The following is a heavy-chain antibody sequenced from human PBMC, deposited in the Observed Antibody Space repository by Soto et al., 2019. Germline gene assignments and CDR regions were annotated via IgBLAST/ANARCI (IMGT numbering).Heavy chain of an antibody. V-gene: IGHV3-74*01. Sequence: GGSLRLSCAASGYTFSHYWMHWVRQAPGKGLVWVSRVNPDGTITTYADSVKGRFTISRDNAKNTLYLQMNSLGVEDTALYYCSYDTFGDCHAWGQGTQVTVSS. CDR3: SYDTFGDCHA. CDR2: VNPDGTIT. CDR1: GYTFSHYW. D-gene: IGHD2-21*02. J-gene: IGHJ5*02.